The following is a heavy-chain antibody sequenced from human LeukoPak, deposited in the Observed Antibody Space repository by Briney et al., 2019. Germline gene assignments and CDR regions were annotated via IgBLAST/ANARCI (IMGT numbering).Heavy chain of an antibody. CDR2: INLDGSST. V-gene: IGHV3-74*01. CDR1: GFTFSSYW. CDR3: ARDRPLDY. Sequence: HTGGSLRLSCAASGFTFSSYWMHWVRQAPGKGLVWVSRINLDGSSTNYADSMKGRFTISRDNAKNTLYLQMNSLGAEDTAVYFCARDRPLDYWGQGTLVTVSS. J-gene: IGHJ4*02.